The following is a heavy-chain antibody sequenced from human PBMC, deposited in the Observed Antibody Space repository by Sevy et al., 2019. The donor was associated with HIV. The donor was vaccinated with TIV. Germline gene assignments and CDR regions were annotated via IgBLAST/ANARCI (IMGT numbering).Heavy chain of an antibody. V-gene: IGHV1-46*02. CDR3: ARGGSSGWTYFDY. CDR1: GYTFNNYY. Sequence: ASVKVYCKASGYTFNNYYIDWVRQAPGQGLEWMGVINPSGGSTSYPQKFQGRVTMTRDTSTSTVYMELSSLRYEDRAVYYCARGGSSGWTYFDYWSQGTLVTVSS. CDR2: INPSGGST. D-gene: IGHD6-19*01. J-gene: IGHJ4*02.